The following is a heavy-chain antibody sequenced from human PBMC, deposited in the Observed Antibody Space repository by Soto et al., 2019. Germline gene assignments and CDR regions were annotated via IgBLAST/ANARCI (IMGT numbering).Heavy chain of an antibody. CDR2: IYHSGST. CDR3: ARAPDY. J-gene: IGHJ4*02. V-gene: IGHV4-39*01. CDR1: GGSGSSSGSHD. Sequence: QLHLQESGPGLVKPSETLSLTCTVSGGSGSSSGSHDWGWIRQPPGQGREWIGSIYHSGSTYYNPSLKSRVTISVDTSKNQFSLELNSVTAADTAIYYCARAPDYWGQGTLVTVSS.